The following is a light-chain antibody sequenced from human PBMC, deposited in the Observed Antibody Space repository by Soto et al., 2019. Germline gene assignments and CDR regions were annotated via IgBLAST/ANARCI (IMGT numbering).Light chain of an antibody. V-gene: IGKV2-30*02. CDR3: MQGTHWPWT. CDR2: EVS. Sequence: DAVMTQSPLSLPVTLGQPASISCRSSQSLIHSDGNTYLSWFQQRPGQSPRRLIYEVSDRDSGVXDXXTGSGSGTDFTLKISRVEAEDVGVYYCMQGTHWPWTFGQGTEVEIK. J-gene: IGKJ1*01. CDR1: QSLIHSDGNTY.